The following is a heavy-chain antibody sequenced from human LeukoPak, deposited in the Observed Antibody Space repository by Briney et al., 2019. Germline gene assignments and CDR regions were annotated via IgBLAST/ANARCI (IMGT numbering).Heavy chain of an antibody. V-gene: IGHV1-69*02. J-gene: IGHJ6*04. CDR2: IIPILGIA. CDR3: ARAAAAADQYYYYGMDV. Sequence: GASVKVSCKASGGTFSSYTISWVRQAPGQGLEWMGRIIPILGIANYAQKFQGRVTITADKSTSTAYMELSSLRSEDTAVYYCARAAAAADQYYYYGMDVWGKGTTVTVSS. CDR1: GGTFSSYT. D-gene: IGHD6-13*01.